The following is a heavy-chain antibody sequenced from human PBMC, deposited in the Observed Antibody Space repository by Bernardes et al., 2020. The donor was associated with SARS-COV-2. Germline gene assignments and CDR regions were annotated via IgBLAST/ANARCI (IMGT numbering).Heavy chain of an antibody. CDR1: GDSLSNSF. V-gene: IGHV4-59*12. J-gene: IGHJ4*02. Sequence: TLSLTCGVSGDSLSNSFWSWIRQSPGRGLEWIGSISYSGSSDYNPSLKSRVTISVDTSKNQFSLKLSSVTAADTAVYYCARGGSYAYWGQGTLVTVSS. CDR2: ISYSGSS. CDR3: ARGGSYAY. D-gene: IGHD1-26*01.